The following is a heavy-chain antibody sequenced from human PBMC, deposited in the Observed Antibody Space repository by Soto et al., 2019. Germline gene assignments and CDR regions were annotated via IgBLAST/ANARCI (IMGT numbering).Heavy chain of an antibody. V-gene: IGHV4-39*01. CDR1: GGSISSSSYY. D-gene: IGHD6-19*01. CDR2: IYYSGST. CDR3: ARRSGYSSGWYYYYYGMDV. Sequence: ETLSLTCTVSGGSISSSSYYWGWIRQPPGKGLEWIGSIYYSGSTYYNPSLKSRVTISVDTSKNQFSLKLSSVTAADTAVYYCARRSGYSSGWYYYYYGMDVWGQGTTVTVSS. J-gene: IGHJ6*02.